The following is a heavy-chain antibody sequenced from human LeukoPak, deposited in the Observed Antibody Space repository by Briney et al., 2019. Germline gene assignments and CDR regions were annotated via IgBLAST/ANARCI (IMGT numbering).Heavy chain of an antibody. J-gene: IGHJ4*02. Sequence: GGSLRLSCAASGFTFSSYGMSWVRQSPGKGLEWVSGISASGGSTYYADSVKGRFTISRDNSKNTLYLQMNSLRAEDTAVYYCARGSLQIDYWGQGTLVTVSS. CDR1: GFTFSSYG. CDR2: ISASGGST. CDR3: ARGSLQIDY. D-gene: IGHD2-21*02. V-gene: IGHV3-23*01.